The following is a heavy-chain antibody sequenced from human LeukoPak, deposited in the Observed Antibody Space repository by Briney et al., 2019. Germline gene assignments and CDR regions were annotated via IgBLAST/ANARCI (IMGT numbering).Heavy chain of an antibody. D-gene: IGHD1-26*01. CDR3: GREELFNDYFDY. CDR1: GFTFSSYA. Sequence: GGSLRLSCAASGFTFSSYAMHWVRQAPGKGLEWVAVISYDGSNKYYADSVKGRFTISRDNSKNTLYLQMNSLRAGDTAVYYCGREELFNDYFDYGGQETLVTFSS. CDR2: ISYDGSNK. V-gene: IGHV3-30-3*01. J-gene: IGHJ4*02.